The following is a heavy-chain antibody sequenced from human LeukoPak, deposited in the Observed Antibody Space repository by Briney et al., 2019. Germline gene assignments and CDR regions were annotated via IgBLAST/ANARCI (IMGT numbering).Heavy chain of an antibody. CDR1: GYTFTSYD. CDR2: MNPNSGNT. V-gene: IGHV1-8*01. J-gene: IGHJ3*02. D-gene: IGHD1-26*01. Sequence: ASVKVSCKASGYTFTSYDINWVRQATGQGLEWMGWMNPNSGNTGYAQKFQGRVTMTRNTSISTAYMELSSLRADDTAVYYCARPSGSYYYDAFDIWGHGTMVTVSS. CDR3: ARPSGSYYYDAFDI.